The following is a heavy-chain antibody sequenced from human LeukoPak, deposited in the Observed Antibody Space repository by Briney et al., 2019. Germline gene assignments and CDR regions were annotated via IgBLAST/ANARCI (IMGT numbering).Heavy chain of an antibody. D-gene: IGHD3/OR15-3a*01. CDR2: ISSSSTI. V-gene: IGHV3-48*02. CDR3: ARAFGLTDY. J-gene: IGHJ4*02. Sequence: GGSLRLSCAASGFTVSSYSMNWVRQAPGKGLEWVSYISSSSTIYYADSVKGRFTISRDNAKNSLYLQMNSLRDEDTAVYYCARAFGLTDYWGQGTLVTVSS. CDR1: GFTVSSYS.